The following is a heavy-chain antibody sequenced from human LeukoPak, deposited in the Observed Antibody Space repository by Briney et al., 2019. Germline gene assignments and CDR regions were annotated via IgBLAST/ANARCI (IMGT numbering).Heavy chain of an antibody. Sequence: GSSVKVSCKASGGTFSSYAISWVRQAPGQGLEWMGGIIPIFGTANYAQKFQGRVTITTDESTSTAYMELNSLRSEDTAVYYCARDRGDCTNGVCYDYYYYMDVWGKGTTVTVSS. CDR1: GGTFSSYA. V-gene: IGHV1-69*05. CDR3: ARDRGDCTNGVCYDYYYYMDV. CDR2: IIPIFGTA. J-gene: IGHJ6*03. D-gene: IGHD2-8*01.